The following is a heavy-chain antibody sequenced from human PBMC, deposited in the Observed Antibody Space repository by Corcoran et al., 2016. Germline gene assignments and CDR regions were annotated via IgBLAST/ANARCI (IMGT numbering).Heavy chain of an antibody. D-gene: IGHD5-12*01. CDR3: AGDPPGSGYAFHI. J-gene: IGHJ3*02. Sequence: QVQLVESGGGVVQSGRSLRLSCAASGFEFNTYAMHWVRQAPGKRLEWVAFIWSNGINKYYGDSVKGRFTISRDNSKNTHYLQMDSLRAEDTAVYYCAGDPPGSGYAFHIWGQGTMVTVSS. V-gene: IGHV3-33*01. CDR1: GFEFNTYA. CDR2: IWSNGINK.